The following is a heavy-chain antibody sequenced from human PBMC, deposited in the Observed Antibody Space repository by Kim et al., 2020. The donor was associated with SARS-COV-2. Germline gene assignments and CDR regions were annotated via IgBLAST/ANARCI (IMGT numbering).Heavy chain of an antibody. J-gene: IGHJ3*02. V-gene: IGHV3-53*01. D-gene: IGHD2-21*01. Sequence: DSVKGRFTISRDNSKNTLYLQMNSLRAEDTAVYYCASACGGDCYRDAFDIWGQGTMVTVSS. CDR3: ASACGGDCYRDAFDI.